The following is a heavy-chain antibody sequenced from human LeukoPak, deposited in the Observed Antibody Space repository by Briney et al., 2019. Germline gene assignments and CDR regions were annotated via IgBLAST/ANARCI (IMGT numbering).Heavy chain of an antibody. J-gene: IGHJ4*02. D-gene: IGHD3-10*01. CDR1: GGSVSSGTHY. CDR3: ARAGPAPAMVRGVTPPFDY. CDR2: IYYSGST. Sequence: SETLSLTCTVSGGSVSSGTHYWSWIRQPPGEGLEWIGYIYYSGSTNYNPSLKSRVTISVDTSKNQFSLKLSSVTAADTAVYYCARAGPAPAMVRGVTPPFDYWGQGTLVTVSS. V-gene: IGHV4-61*01.